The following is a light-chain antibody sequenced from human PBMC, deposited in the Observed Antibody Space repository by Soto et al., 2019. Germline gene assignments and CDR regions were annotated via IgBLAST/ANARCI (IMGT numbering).Light chain of an antibody. CDR3: MQAIQTPRT. CDR2: LGS. J-gene: IGKJ2*01. V-gene: IGKV2-28*01. CDR1: QSLLHSNGYNY. Sequence: DIVMTQSPLSLPVTPGEPASISCRSSQSLLHSNGYNYLDWYLQKPGQSPQLLIYLGSNRASGVPDRFSGSGSGTDFTLKISRVEAEDVGVYYCMQAIQTPRTFGQGPKLEIK.